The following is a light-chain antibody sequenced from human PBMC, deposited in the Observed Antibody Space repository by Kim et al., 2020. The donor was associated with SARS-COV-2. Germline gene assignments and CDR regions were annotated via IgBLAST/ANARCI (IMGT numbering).Light chain of an antibody. CDR3: QAWDSSTDYV. Sequence: SYELTQPPSVSVSPGQTASITCSGDKLGDKYACWYQQKPGQSPVLVIYRASKRPSGIPERFSGSNSGNTATLTISGTQAMDEADYYCQAWDSSTDYVFG. CDR1: KLGDKY. V-gene: IGLV3-1*01. CDR2: RAS. J-gene: IGLJ1*01.